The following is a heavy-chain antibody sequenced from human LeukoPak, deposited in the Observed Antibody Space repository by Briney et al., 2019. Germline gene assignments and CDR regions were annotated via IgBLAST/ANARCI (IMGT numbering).Heavy chain of an antibody. V-gene: IGHV3-30*04. J-gene: IGHJ3*02. CDR2: ISYDGSNK. CDR1: GFTFSIYA. CDR3: AKDDYGGNRLSNDAFDI. Sequence: PWGSLRLSCAASGFTFSIYAMHWVRQAPGKGLEWVAVISYDGSNKYYADSVKGRFTISRDNSKNTLYLQVNSLRAEDTAVYYCAKDDYGGNRLSNDAFDIWGQGTMVTVSS. D-gene: IGHD4-23*01.